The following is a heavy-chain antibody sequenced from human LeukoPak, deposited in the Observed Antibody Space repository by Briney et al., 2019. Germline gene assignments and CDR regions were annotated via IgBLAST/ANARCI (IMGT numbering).Heavy chain of an antibody. CDR1: GFTFNSYA. CDR3: AKGVVDYYDSSGYYPSDL. J-gene: IGHJ5*02. D-gene: IGHD3-22*01. V-gene: IGHV3-23*01. CDR2: IRGSGGTT. Sequence: GGSLRLSCAGSGFTFNSYAMTWVRQAPGKGLKWVSGIRGSGGTTYYADSVKGRFTISRDNSNNTLYLQMNSMRVEDTAVYFCAKGVVDYYDSSGYYPSDLWGQGTLVTVSS.